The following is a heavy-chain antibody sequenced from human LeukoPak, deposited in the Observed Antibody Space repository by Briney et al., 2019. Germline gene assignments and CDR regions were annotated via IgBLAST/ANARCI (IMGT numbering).Heavy chain of an antibody. D-gene: IGHD2/OR15-2a*01. CDR2: IYYSGST. J-gene: IGHJ3*02. Sequence: TSETLSLTCTVSGDSISSTNYYWGWIRQPPGKGLEWIGSIYYSGSTYYNPSLKSRVTISVDTSKNQFSLKLSSVTAADTAVYYCARDTLRPLGPKDGAFDIWGQGTMVTVSS. CDR3: ARDTLRPLGPKDGAFDI. V-gene: IGHV4-39*02. CDR1: GDSISSTNYY.